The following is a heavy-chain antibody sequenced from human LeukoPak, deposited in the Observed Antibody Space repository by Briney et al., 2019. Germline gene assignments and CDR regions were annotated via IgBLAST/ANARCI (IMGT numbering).Heavy chain of an antibody. Sequence: ASVNVSCKASGGTFSSYAISWVRQAPGQGLEWMGGIIPIFGTANYAQKFQGRVTITADESTSTAYMELSSLRSEDTAVYYCARATGTTLYYYYGMDVWGQGTTVTVSS. D-gene: IGHD1-1*01. CDR3: ARATGTTLYYYYGMDV. J-gene: IGHJ6*02. CDR1: GGTFSSYA. CDR2: IIPIFGTA. V-gene: IGHV1-69*01.